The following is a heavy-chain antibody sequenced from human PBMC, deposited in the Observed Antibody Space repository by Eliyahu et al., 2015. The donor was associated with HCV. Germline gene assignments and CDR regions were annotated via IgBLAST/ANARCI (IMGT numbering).Heavy chain of an antibody. D-gene: IGHD1-1*01. Sequence: EVQLVESGGGLVKPGGSLRLXCAASGXXXSSYTMXWVRQAPGKGLXWVSXISSSSSYIYYADSVKGRFTISRDNAKNSLYLQMNSLRAEDTAVYYCAREDDVLFYYGMDVWGQGTTVTVSS. V-gene: IGHV3-21*01. CDR2: ISSSSSYI. J-gene: IGHJ6*02. CDR1: GXXXSSYT. CDR3: AREDDVLFYYGMDV.